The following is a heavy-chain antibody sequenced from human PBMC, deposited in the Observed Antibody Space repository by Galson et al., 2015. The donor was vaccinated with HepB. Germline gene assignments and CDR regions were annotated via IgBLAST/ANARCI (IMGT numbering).Heavy chain of an antibody. D-gene: IGHD2-2*01. CDR1: GDSVSSNSAA. CDR3: ARDILYCSSTSCQNYNWFDP. Sequence: CAISGDSVSSNSAAWNWIRQSPSRGLEWLGRTYYRSKWYNDYAVSVKSRITINPDTSKNQFSLQLNSVTPEDTAVYYCARDILYCSSTSCQNYNWFDPWGQGTLVTVSS. V-gene: IGHV6-1*01. CDR2: TYYRSKWYN. J-gene: IGHJ5*02.